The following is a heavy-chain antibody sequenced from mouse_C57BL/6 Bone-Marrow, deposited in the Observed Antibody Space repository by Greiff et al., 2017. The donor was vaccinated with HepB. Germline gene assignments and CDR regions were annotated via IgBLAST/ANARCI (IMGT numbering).Heavy chain of an antibody. Sequence: VQLQQSGAELARPGASVKLSCKASGYTFTSYGISWVKQRTGQGLEWIGEIYPRSGNTYYNEKFKGKATLTADKSSSTAYMELRSLTSEASAVYFCARSSITTVVAPFAYWGQGTLVTVSA. CDR3: ARSSITTVVAPFAY. CDR1: GYTFTSYG. CDR2: IYPRSGNT. D-gene: IGHD1-1*01. V-gene: IGHV1-81*01. J-gene: IGHJ3*01.